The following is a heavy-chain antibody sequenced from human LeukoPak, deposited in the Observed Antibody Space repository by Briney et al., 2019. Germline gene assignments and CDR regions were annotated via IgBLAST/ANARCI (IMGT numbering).Heavy chain of an antibody. CDR2: IIPIFGTA. D-gene: IGHD2-2*01. CDR3: AGKQGYCSSTSCLYYYYYMDV. J-gene: IGHJ6*03. Sequence: ASVKVSCKASGGTFSSYAISWVRQAPGQGLEWMGRIIPIFGTANYAQKFQGRVTITADESTSTAYMELSSLRSEDTAVYYCAGKQGYCSSTSCLYYYYYMDVWGKGTTVTVSS. V-gene: IGHV1-69*13. CDR1: GGTFSSYA.